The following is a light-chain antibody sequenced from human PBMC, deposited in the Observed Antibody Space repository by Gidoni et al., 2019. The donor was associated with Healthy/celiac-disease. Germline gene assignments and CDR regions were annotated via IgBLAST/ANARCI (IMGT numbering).Light chain of an antibody. CDR3: QQSNNWRT. CDR1: QSVSSN. J-gene: IGKJ1*01. V-gene: IGKV3-15*01. CDR2: GAS. Sequence: EIVMTQSPATLSVSPGERATLSSRASQSVSSNLAWYQQKPGQAPRLLIYGASTRATGIPARFSTSGSGTEFTLPISSLQSEDFSVYYCQQSNNWRTFXQXTKVEIK.